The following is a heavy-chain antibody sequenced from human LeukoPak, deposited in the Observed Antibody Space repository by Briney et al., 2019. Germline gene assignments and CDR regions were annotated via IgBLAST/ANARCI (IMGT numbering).Heavy chain of an antibody. CDR3: ARDFGYWHYMDV. J-gene: IGHJ6*03. Sequence: PGGSLRLSCAASGFTLDDYAMHWVRQAPGKGLEWVSGISWNSGSMGYADSVKGRFTISRDNAKNSLYLQMNSLRAEDTAVYYCARDFGYWHYMDVWGKGTTVTVSS. V-gene: IGHV3-9*01. CDR1: GFTLDDYA. CDR2: ISWNSGSM. D-gene: IGHD2-8*02.